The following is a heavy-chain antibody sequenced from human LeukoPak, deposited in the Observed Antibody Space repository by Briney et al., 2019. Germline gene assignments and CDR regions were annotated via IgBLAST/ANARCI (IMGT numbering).Heavy chain of an antibody. Sequence: GGSLRLSCAASGFTVSSNYMSWVRQAPGKGLEWVSVIYSGGSTYYADSVKGRFTISRDNSKNTLYLQMNSLRAEDTAVYYCAGHIAARPFDYWGQGTLVTVSS. J-gene: IGHJ4*02. V-gene: IGHV3-53*05. D-gene: IGHD6-6*01. CDR3: AGHIAARPFDY. CDR2: IYSGGST. CDR1: GFTVSSNY.